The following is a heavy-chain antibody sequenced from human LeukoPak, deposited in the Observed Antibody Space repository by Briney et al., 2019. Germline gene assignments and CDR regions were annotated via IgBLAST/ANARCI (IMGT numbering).Heavy chain of an antibody. J-gene: IGHJ4*02. V-gene: IGHV4-39*07. CDR2: IYYTGNT. D-gene: IGHD2-21*02. CDR3: ARESDTLDY. CDR1: GGSISSSSYY. Sequence: SETLSLTCTVSGGSISSSSYYWGWIRQPPGKGLEWIGSIYYTGNTYYNPSLKSRVSMSVDTSNNQFSLKLNSVTAADTAVYYCARESDTLDYWGQGTLVTVSS.